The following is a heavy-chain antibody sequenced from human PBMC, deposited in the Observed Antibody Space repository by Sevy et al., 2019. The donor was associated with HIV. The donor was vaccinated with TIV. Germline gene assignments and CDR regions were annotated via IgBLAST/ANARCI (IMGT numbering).Heavy chain of an antibody. CDR3: ARGARGTLPSYYYYPMDV. V-gene: IGHV5-51*01. CDR2: IYPGDSDT. J-gene: IGHJ6*02. Sequence: GESLKISCKASGYRFTDYWIGWVRQMPGKGLEWMGIIYPGDSDTTYSPSFQGQVTIPVAKSINTAYLQWSSLKASDTAIFYCARGARGTLPSYYYYPMDVWGQGTTVTVSS. CDR1: GYRFTDYW. D-gene: IGHD1-1*01.